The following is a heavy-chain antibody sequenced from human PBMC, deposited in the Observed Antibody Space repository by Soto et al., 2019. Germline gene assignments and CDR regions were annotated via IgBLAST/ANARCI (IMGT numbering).Heavy chain of an antibody. J-gene: IGHJ6*02. CDR2: ISSRSSNI. V-gene: IGHV3-48*02. CDR1: GFSFSSYS. D-gene: IGHD1-1*01. Sequence: EVQLVESGGGLVQPGGSLRVSCAASGFSFSSYSMNWVRQAPGKGLEWVSYISSRSSNIFYADSVKGRFTISRDNAKNSLYLQLNSLTDEDTAMYYCAKNLGNHYGMDVWGHGTTVTVSS. CDR3: AKNLGNHYGMDV.